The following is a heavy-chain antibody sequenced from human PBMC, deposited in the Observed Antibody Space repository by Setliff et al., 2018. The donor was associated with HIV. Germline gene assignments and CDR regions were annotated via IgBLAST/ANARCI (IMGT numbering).Heavy chain of an antibody. Sequence: ASVKVSCKASGYTFTNYYMHWVRQAPGQGLEWMGVIYPGGARRSYAQKFQGRVTMTWDTSTSTVYMELSSLRSEDTAVYYCALPYCGGGNCWSSASLPPAGWFDPWGQGTLVTVSS. CDR3: ALPYCGGGNCWSSASLPPAGWFDP. V-gene: IGHV1-46*01. D-gene: IGHD2-15*01. CDR2: IYPGGARR. J-gene: IGHJ5*02. CDR1: GYTFTNYY.